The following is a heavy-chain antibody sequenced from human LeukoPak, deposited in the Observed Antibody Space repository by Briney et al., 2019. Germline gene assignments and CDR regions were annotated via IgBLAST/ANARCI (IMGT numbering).Heavy chain of an antibody. CDR2: INGSGGST. CDR1: GFTFSNYA. D-gene: IGHD3-22*01. CDR3: AKDYEMTPRGRGYAFDI. V-gene: IGHV3-23*01. J-gene: IGHJ3*02. Sequence: QSGGSLRLSCAASGFTFSNYAISWVRQAPGKGLKWVSSINGSGGSTYYADSVKGRFTISRDNSKNTLFLQMNSLRAEDTAVFYCAKDYEMTPRGRGYAFDIWGQGTMVTVSS.